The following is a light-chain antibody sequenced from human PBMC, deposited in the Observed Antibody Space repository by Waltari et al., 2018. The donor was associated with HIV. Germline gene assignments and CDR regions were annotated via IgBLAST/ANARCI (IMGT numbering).Light chain of an antibody. J-gene: IGLJ1*01. CDR3: CSYAGSNTFNYV. V-gene: IGLV2-23*02. Sequence: QSALPQPASVSGSPGQSITLSCTGTSSDVGGYNYVSWYQQHPGKAPKLMIYDDSKRPSWVSKRCSGSKSCNTSSLTISGLQAEDEADYYCCSYAGSNTFNYVFGTGTKLTVL. CDR2: DDS. CDR1: SSDVGGYNY.